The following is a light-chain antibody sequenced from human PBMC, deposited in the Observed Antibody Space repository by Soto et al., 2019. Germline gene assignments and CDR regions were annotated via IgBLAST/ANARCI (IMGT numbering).Light chain of an antibody. J-gene: IGKJ2*01. CDR1: QSVSSN. CDR3: QQYNNWPPYT. CDR2: GAS. V-gene: IGKV3-15*01. Sequence: EIVMTQSPATLSVSPGERATLSCRASQSVSSNLAWYQQKPGQAPRLLIYGASTRATGIPARFSGSGSGTEFTLNICSLQSEDFAVYYCQQYNNWPPYTFGQGTKLEIK.